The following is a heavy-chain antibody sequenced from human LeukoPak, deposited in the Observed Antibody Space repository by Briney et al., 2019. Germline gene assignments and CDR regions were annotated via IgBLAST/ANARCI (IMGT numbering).Heavy chain of an antibody. J-gene: IGHJ4*02. Sequence: GGTLRLSCAASGFTFSSYGMSWVRQAPGKGLEWVSAISGSGDSTFYADSVKGRFTISRDNSKNTLYMLMNSLRAEDTAVYYCAKTLPTFYGSGSYYKNPIDYWGQGTLVTVSS. D-gene: IGHD3-10*01. CDR3: AKTLPTFYGSGSYYKNPIDY. CDR1: GFTFSSYG. CDR2: ISGSGDST. V-gene: IGHV3-23*01.